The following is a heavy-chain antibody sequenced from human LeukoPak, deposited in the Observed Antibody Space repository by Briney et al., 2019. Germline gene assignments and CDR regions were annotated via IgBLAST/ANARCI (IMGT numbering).Heavy chain of an antibody. Sequence: PGASLRLSCAPSGFSFSNYAMSWVRQVPGKGLEWVSAISGRDDSTYYADSVKGRFTISRDTSKNTLYLQMNSLRAEDTAVYYCAKWGDYDVLAGYYDSDYWGQGTLVTVSS. CDR2: ISGRDDST. J-gene: IGHJ4*02. D-gene: IGHD3-9*01. CDR1: GFSFSNYA. V-gene: IGHV3-23*01. CDR3: AKWGDYDVLAGYYDSDY.